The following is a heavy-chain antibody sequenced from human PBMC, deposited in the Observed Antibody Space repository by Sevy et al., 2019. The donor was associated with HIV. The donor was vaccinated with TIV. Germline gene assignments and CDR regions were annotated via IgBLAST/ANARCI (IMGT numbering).Heavy chain of an antibody. D-gene: IGHD3-22*01. Sequence: GGSLRLSCAASGFTFSNYNMTLVRQAPGKGLEWVSFISISSGSIYYADSLKGRFTISRDNAKNSLYLQMNSLRAEDTAVYYCARDRDTIVKNKYYYYGMDVWGHGTTVTISS. V-gene: IGHV3-21*01. CDR2: ISISSGSI. CDR3: ARDRDTIVKNKYYYYGMDV. J-gene: IGHJ6*02. CDR1: GFTFSNYN.